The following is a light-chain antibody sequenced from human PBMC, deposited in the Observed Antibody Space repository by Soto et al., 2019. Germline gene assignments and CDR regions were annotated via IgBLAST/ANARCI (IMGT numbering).Light chain of an antibody. CDR3: NSYTSSGTGV. Sequence: QSVLTQPASVSGSPGQSITISCTGTSSDVGGYNYVSWYQQHPGKAPKLMIYDVSNRPSGVSNRFSGSKSGNTAPLTISGLQPEDEADYYCNSYTSSGTGVFGTGTKLTVL. CDR2: DVS. V-gene: IGLV2-14*01. CDR1: SSDVGGYNY. J-gene: IGLJ1*01.